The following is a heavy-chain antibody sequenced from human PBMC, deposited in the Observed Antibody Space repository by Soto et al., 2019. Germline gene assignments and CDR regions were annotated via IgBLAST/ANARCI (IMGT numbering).Heavy chain of an antibody. CDR3: AREDYGGNPGAFDI. V-gene: IGHV4-31*03. D-gene: IGHD4-17*01. CDR2: IYYSGST. Sequence: TSETLSLTCTVSGGSISSGGYYWSWIRQHPGKGLEWIGYIYYSGSTYYNPSLKNRVTISVDTSKNQFSLKLSSVTAADTAVYYCAREDYGGNPGAFDIWGQGTMVTVSS. CDR1: GGSISSGGYY. J-gene: IGHJ3*02.